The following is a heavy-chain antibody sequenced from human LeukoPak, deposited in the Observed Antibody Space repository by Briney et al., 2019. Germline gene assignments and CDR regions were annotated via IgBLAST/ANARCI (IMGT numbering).Heavy chain of an antibody. CDR1: GFSLSTRRMC. D-gene: IGHD3-16*01. J-gene: IGHJ6*03. CDR3: ARFPGGHDYYYYYMDG. V-gene: IGHV2-70*11. CDR2: IGWGDYK. Sequence: SGPALVKPTQPLTLTFSFSGFSLSTRRMCVSWIRQAPEKALQWLPRIGWGDYKSYSPFLETRLTISKDTSQSQVVLTVTNVHPADTATYYCARFPGGHDYYYYYMDGSGKGTTVTVSS.